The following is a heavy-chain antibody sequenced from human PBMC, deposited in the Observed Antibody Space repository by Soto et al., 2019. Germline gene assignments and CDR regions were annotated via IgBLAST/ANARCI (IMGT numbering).Heavy chain of an antibody. D-gene: IGHD6-13*01. Sequence: PGESLKISCKGSGYSFTSYWIGWVRQMPGKGLEWMGIIYPDDSDTRYSPSFQGQVTISADKSISTAYLQWSSLKASDTAMYFCARQGIGAAYYFDYWGQGALVTLSS. V-gene: IGHV5-51*01. CDR1: GYSFTSYW. J-gene: IGHJ4*02. CDR3: ARQGIGAAYYFDY. CDR2: IYPDDSDT.